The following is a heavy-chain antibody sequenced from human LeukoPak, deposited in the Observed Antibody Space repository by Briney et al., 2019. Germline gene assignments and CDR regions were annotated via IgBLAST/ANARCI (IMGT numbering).Heavy chain of an antibody. CDR3: ARGDCGGDCYPRYYGMDV. CDR1: GFTFSSYG. V-gene: IGHV3-30*03. Sequence: PGRSLRLSCAASGFTFSSYGMHWVRQAPGKGLEWVAVISYDGSNKYCADSVKGRFTISRDNSKNTLYLQMNSLRAEDTAVYYCARGDCGGDCYPRYYGMDVWGQGTTVTVSS. D-gene: IGHD2-21*02. J-gene: IGHJ6*02. CDR2: ISYDGSNK.